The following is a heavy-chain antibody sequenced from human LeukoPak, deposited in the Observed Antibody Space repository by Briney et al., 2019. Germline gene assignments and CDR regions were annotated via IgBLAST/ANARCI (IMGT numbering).Heavy chain of an antibody. CDR2: ISTSGNT. J-gene: IGHJ4*02. V-gene: IGHV4-4*07. D-gene: IGHD3-3*01. Sequence: SETLSLTCSVSCGFISNYYWSWIRQPAGKGLEWIGRISTSGNTNYSPSLKSRVTMSVDTSKSQFFLNLRSVTAADTAVYYCARDSRYYDFWSGYLDYWGQGALVTVSS. CDR3: ARDSRYYDFWSGYLDY. CDR1: CGFISNYY.